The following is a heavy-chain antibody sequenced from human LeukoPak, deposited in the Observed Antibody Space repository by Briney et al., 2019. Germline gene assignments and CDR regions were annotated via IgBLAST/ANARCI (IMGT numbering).Heavy chain of an antibody. V-gene: IGHV3-30*04. Sequence: GGSLRLSCAASGFTFNIYAMHWVRQAPGKGLEWVAVISYDESDKYYADSVKGRFTISRDNAKNSLYLQMNSLRAEDTAVYYCARDLGYSSGPNYWGQGTRVTVSS. D-gene: IGHD6-19*01. CDR3: ARDLGYSSGPNY. J-gene: IGHJ4*02. CDR1: GFTFNIYA. CDR2: ISYDESDK.